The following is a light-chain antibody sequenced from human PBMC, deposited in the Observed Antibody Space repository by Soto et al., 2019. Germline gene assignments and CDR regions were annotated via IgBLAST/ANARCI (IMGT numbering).Light chain of an antibody. CDR1: QSVSSN. CDR2: GAS. V-gene: IGKV3-15*01. Sequence: DIVMTQSPATLSLSPGERATLYCRASQSVSSNLAWYQQKPGQAPRLLIYGASTRTTGIPARFSGSGSGTDFTFTISSLQSEDSAVYFCQQYNKWPPPFTFGPGTKVDIK. CDR3: QQYNKWPPPFT. J-gene: IGKJ3*01.